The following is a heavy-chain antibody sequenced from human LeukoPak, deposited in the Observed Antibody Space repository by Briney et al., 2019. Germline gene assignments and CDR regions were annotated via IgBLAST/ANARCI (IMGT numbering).Heavy chain of an antibody. CDR3: ARVLTMVRGVVGQYYFDY. CDR2: INHSGST. V-gene: IGHV4-34*01. CDR1: GGSFSGYY. Sequence: SETLSLTCAVYGGSFSGYYWSWIRQPPGKELEWIGEINHSGSTNYNPSLKSRVTISVDTSKNQFSLKLSSVTAADTAVYYCARVLTMVRGVVGQYYFDYWGQGTLVTVSS. D-gene: IGHD3-10*01. J-gene: IGHJ4*02.